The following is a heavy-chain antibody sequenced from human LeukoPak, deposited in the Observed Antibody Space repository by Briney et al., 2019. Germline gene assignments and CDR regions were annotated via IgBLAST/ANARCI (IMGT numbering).Heavy chain of an antibody. CDR3: ARDALPYCSSGSCTIDY. CDR1: GFTVSSNY. D-gene: IGHD2-15*01. J-gene: IGHJ4*02. V-gene: IGHV3-66*01. Sequence: AGGSLRLSCAASGFTVSSNYMSWVRQAPGKGLEWVSVIYSGGSTYYADSVKGRFTISRDNSKNTLYLQMNSLRAEDTAVYYCARDALPYCSSGSCTIDYWGQGTLVTVSS. CDR2: IYSGGST.